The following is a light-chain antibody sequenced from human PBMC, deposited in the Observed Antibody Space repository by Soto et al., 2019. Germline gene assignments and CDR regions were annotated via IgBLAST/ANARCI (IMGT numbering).Light chain of an antibody. J-gene: IGLJ1*01. CDR1: SSNFGAGFD. CDR2: DNS. Sequence: QSVLTQAPSVSGAPGQRVTLSCTGSSSNFGAGFDVHWYQQLPGTAPKLLIYDNSHRPSGVPDRFSGSKSVTSASLAITGLLAEDEADYFCQSYDSSLNIYVFGTGTKVTVL. V-gene: IGLV1-40*01. CDR3: QSYDSSLNIYV.